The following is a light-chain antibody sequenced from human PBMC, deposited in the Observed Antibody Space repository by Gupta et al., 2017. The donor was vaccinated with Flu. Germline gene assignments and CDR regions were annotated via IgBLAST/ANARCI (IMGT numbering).Light chain of an antibody. CDR3: SSYTSSSTPNWV. CDR2: EVR. Sequence: QSALTQPASVSGSPGQSITISYTGTSSDVGGYNYVSWYQQHPGKAPKLMIYEVRNRPSGVSNRFSGSKSGNTASLTISGLQAEDEADYYCSSYTSSSTPNWVFGGGTKLTVL. CDR1: SSDVGGYNY. J-gene: IGLJ3*02. V-gene: IGLV2-14*01.